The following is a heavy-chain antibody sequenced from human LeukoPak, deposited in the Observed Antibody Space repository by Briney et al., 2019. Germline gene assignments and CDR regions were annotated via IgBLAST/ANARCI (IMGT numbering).Heavy chain of an antibody. D-gene: IGHD1-26*01. J-gene: IGHJ3*02. CDR1: GFIFSDYW. CDR3: ARGGSYLSAFDI. V-gene: IGHV3-48*01. Sequence: GGSLRLSCAASGFIFSDYWMTWVRQAPGKGLEWVSYISSSGSTIYNADSVKGRFTISRDNSKNTLYLQMNSLRAEDTAGYYCARGGSYLSAFDIWGQGTMVTVSS. CDR2: ISSSGSTI.